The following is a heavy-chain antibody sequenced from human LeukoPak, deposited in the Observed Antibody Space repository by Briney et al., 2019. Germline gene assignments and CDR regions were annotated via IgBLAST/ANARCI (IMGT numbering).Heavy chain of an antibody. Sequence: ASVTVSYMDSGYTFTIYCISWVRQAPGQGREGMGGIIAYNGNTIYAQYLKGRVTMTTDTSTSTSYLQLSSLKSDDTAVYYCARASYCSGCSCYFDYWGQGTLVTASS. J-gene: IGHJ4*02. D-gene: IGHD2-15*01. V-gene: IGHV1-18*01. CDR3: ARASYCSGCSCYFDY. CDR2: IIAYNGNT. CDR1: GYTFTIYC.